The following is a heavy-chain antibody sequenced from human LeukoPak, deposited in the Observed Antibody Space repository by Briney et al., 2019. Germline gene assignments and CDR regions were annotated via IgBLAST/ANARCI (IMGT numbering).Heavy chain of an antibody. D-gene: IGHD3-22*01. Sequence: GSPVKASCKXSGVTFSRYAISWVRQAPGQGLEWMGRIIPIFGTANYTQKFQGRVTITTDESTSTAYMELSSLRAEDTAVYYCARDRVHGYYYDSSGYYYFDYWGQGTLVTVSS. CDR2: IIPIFGTA. CDR3: ARDRVHGYYYDSSGYYYFDY. V-gene: IGHV1-69*05. J-gene: IGHJ4*02. CDR1: GVTFSRYA.